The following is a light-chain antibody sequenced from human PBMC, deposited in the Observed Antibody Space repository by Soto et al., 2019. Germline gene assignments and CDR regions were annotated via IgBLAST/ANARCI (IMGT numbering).Light chain of an antibody. Sequence: ESVLTQSPFTLSLSLVEIATLSCKASQSVSNNYLAWYQQKPGQAPRLLIYGASNRATGIPDRFSGSGSGTDFTLTISRLEPEDFAVYYCQQYGSSGTFGQGTKVDIK. CDR3: QQYGSSGT. CDR2: GAS. CDR1: QSVSNNY. J-gene: IGKJ1*01. V-gene: IGKV3-20*01.